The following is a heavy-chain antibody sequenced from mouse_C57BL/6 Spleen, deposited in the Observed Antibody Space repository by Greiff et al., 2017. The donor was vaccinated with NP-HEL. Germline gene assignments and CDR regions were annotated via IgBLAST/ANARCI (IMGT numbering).Heavy chain of an antibody. J-gene: IGHJ3*01. V-gene: IGHV5-4*01. Sequence: EVQLVESGGGLVKPGGSLKLSCAASGFTFSSYAMSWVRQTPEKRLEWVATISDGGSYTYYPDNVKGRFTISRDNAKNNLYLQMSHLKSEDTAMYYCAREGCDYGSAWFAYWGQGTLVTVSA. CDR2: ISDGGSYT. D-gene: IGHD2-4*01. CDR3: AREGCDYGSAWFAY. CDR1: GFTFSSYA.